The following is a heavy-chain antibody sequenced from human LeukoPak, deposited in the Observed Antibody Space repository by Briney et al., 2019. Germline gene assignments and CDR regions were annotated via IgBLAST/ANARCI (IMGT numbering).Heavy chain of an antibody. CDR3: VASPNTYYYGSGEE. Sequence: GGSLRLSCAASGFTFSSYGMHWVRQAPGKGLEWVAVISYDGSNKYYADSAKGRFTISRDNSKNTLYLQMNSLRAEDTAVYYCVASPNTYYYGSGEEWGQGTLVTVSS. J-gene: IGHJ4*02. D-gene: IGHD3-10*01. CDR2: ISYDGSNK. V-gene: IGHV3-30*03. CDR1: GFTFSSYG.